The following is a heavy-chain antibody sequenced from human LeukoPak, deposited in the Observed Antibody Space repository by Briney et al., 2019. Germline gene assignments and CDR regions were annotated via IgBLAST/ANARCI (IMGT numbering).Heavy chain of an antibody. D-gene: IGHD3-10*01. V-gene: IGHV4-34*01. CDR3: ARRHDYYYGSGSHNNWFDP. J-gene: IGHJ5*02. Sequence: SETLSLTCAVYGGSFSGYYWSWVRQPPGKGLEWIGEINHSGSTNYNPSLKSRVTISVETSKNQFSLKLSSVTAADTAVYYCARRHDYYYGSGSHNNWFDPWGQGTLVTVSS. CDR2: INHSGST. CDR1: GGSFSGYY.